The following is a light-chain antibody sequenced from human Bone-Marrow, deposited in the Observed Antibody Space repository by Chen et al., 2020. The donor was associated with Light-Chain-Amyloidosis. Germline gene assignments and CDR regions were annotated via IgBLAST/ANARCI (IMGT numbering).Light chain of an antibody. Sequence: EVVMTQSPATLSVSPGESVTLSCRASQSVSTNLVWYQQKPGQAPRLLIYDASPRATDIPARFSGSGSGTDFTLTISGLQSEDFAVYYCQQCNHWPSWTFGQGSKVEIK. CDR2: DAS. V-gene: IGKV3-15*01. CDR3: QQCNHWPSWT. J-gene: IGKJ1*01. CDR1: QSVSTN.